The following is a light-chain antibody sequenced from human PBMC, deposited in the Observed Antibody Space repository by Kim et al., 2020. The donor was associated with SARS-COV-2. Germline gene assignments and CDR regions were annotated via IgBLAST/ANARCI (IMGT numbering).Light chain of an antibody. CDR2: LGS. CDR1: QSLLHSNGYHY. Sequence: DIVMTQSPLSLSVIPGEPASISCRSSQSLLHSNGYHYLDWYLQKPGQSPQVLIYLGSNRTSGVPARFSGFRSGTDFTLKINRVEAEDVGVYYCMQDLQIPYTFGQGTKLEI. V-gene: IGKV2-28*01. J-gene: IGKJ2*01. CDR3: MQDLQIPYT.